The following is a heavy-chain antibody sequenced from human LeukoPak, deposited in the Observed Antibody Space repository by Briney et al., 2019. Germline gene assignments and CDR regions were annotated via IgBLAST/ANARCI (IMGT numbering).Heavy chain of an antibody. Sequence: PGGSLRLSCAASGFTFSSYGMHWVRQAPGKGLEWVAVISYDGNTKYYADSVKGGFTISRDNTKNTLYLQISSLRGEDTGGFYCARVPPPLDDYIRGSFPYYFDYWGQGTPVTVSS. CDR3: ARVPPPLDDYIRGSFPYYFDY. CDR1: GFTFSSYG. D-gene: IGHD3-16*01. J-gene: IGHJ4*02. V-gene: IGHV3-30*03. CDR2: ISYDGNTK.